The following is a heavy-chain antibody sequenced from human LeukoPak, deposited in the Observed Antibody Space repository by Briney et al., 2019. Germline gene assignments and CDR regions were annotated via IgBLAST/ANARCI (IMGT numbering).Heavy chain of an antibody. Sequence: GGSLRLSCAASGFIFSNYAMSWVRQAPGKGLEWVANIKQDGSKKHYLDSVEGRFTISRDNAKNSLYLQMNSLRAEDTAVYYCAREVGNYWGQGTLVTVSS. CDR2: IKQDGSKK. J-gene: IGHJ4*02. V-gene: IGHV3-7*01. D-gene: IGHD1-26*01. CDR3: AREVGNY. CDR1: GFIFSNYA.